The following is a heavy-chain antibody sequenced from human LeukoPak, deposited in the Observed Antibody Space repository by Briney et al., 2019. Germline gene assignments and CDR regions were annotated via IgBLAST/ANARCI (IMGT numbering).Heavy chain of an antibody. J-gene: IGHJ4*02. CDR3: ARDLLDSGYDLRYFDY. CDR2: ISSSGSTI. V-gene: IGHV3-48*03. CDR1: GFTFSSYE. D-gene: IGHD5-12*01. Sequence: GGSLRLSCAASGFTFSSYEMNWVRQAPGKGLEWVSYISSSGSTIYYADSVKGRFTISRDNAKSSLYLQMNSLRAEDTAVYYCARDLLDSGYDLRYFDYWGQGTLVTVSS.